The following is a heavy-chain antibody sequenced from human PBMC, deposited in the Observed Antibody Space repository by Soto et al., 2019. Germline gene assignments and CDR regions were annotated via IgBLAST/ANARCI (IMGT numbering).Heavy chain of an antibody. CDR1: GFTFSSYG. D-gene: IGHD5-18*01. V-gene: IGHV3-33*01. Sequence: QVQLVESGGGVVQPGRSLRLSCAASGFTFSSYGMHWVRQAPGKGLEWVAVIWYDGSNKYYADSVKGRFTISRDNSKNTLYLQMYSLRADDTAVYYCARESINGDTAMTYFDYWGQGTLVTVSS. CDR2: IWYDGSNK. J-gene: IGHJ4*02. CDR3: ARESINGDTAMTYFDY.